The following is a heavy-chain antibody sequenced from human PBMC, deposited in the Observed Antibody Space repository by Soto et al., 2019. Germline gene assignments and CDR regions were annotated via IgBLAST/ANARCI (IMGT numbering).Heavy chain of an antibody. V-gene: IGHV3-33*06. J-gene: IGHJ3*02. CDR1: GFTISDYV. Sequence: GQSLRLSCATSGFTISDYVMHWVRQAPGKGLEWGAVLWYHGSDKSYADSVKGRFTISRDNSKNTLYLQMNSLRAEDTAVYYWAKYRGRTGDAWAHDGSVIWGQGTMVNVS. CDR3: AKYRGRTGDAWAHDGSVI. D-gene: IGHD7-27*01. CDR2: LWYHGSDK.